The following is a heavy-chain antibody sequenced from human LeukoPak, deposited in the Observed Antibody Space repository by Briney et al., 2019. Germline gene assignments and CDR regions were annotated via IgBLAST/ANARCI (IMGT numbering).Heavy chain of an antibody. J-gene: IGHJ1*01. Sequence: SETLSLTCAVYGGSFSGYYWSWIRQPPGRGLEWIGEINHSGSTNYNPSLKSRVTISVDTSKNQFSLKLSSVTAADTAVYYCAGGSWDYYDSSGYYLPEYFQHWGQGTLVTVSS. V-gene: IGHV4-34*01. CDR3: AGGSWDYYDSSGYYLPEYFQH. CDR1: GGSFSGYY. CDR2: INHSGST. D-gene: IGHD3-22*01.